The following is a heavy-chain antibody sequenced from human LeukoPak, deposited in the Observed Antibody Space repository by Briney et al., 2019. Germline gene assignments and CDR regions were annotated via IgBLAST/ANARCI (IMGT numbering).Heavy chain of an antibody. J-gene: IGHJ4*02. CDR2: IWYDGSKK. CDR1: GFTFSGYG. D-gene: IGHD5-12*01. CDR3: ARDSGGYGLDY. V-gene: IGHV3-33*01. Sequence: GGSLRLSCAASGFTFSGYGMHWVRQAPGKGLDWVAVIWYDGSKKYYVDSVKGRFTISRDNSKNTLYLQMNSLRAEDTAVYFCARDSGGYGLDYRGQGTLVTVSS.